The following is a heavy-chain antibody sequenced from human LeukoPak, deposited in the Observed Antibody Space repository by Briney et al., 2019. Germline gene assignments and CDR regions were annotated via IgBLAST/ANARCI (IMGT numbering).Heavy chain of an antibody. D-gene: IGHD3-9*01. CDR1: GSTFSSYA. CDR3: AKDPRLVTLN. Sequence: GGSLRLSCAASGSTFSSYAMSWVRQAPGKGLEWVSAISGSGGSTYYADSAKGRFTISRDNSKNTLYLQMNSLRAEDTTVYYCAKDPRLVTLNWGQGTLVTVSS. CDR2: ISGSGGST. J-gene: IGHJ4*02. V-gene: IGHV3-23*01.